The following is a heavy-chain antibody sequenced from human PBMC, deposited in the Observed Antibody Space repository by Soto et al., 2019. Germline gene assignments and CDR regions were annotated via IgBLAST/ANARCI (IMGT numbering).Heavy chain of an antibody. CDR3: ARGTRFGEYS. V-gene: IGHV4-34*01. CDR2: INHSGST. J-gene: IGHJ4*02. CDR1: GGSFSGYY. Sequence: QVQLQQWGAGLLKPSETLSLTCAVYGGSFSGYYWSWIRQPPGKGLEWIGEINHSGSTNYNPSLKSRVTISVDTSKNPFSLKLSSVTAADTAVYYCARGTRFGEYSWSQGTLVTVSS. D-gene: IGHD3-10*01.